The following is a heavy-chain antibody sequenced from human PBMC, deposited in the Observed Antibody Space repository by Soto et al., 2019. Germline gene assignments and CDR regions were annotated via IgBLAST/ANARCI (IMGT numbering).Heavy chain of an antibody. V-gene: IGHV4-59*08. Sequence: SETLSLTCTVSGGSISSYYWSWIRQPPGKGLEYIGYIYYSGSTNYIPSLKSRVTIPVDMSKNQFSLRLTSVTAADTAVYYCARHESNSGPDYWGQGTLVTVSS. CDR3: ARHESNSGPDY. J-gene: IGHJ4*02. CDR1: GGSISSYY. CDR2: IYYSGST.